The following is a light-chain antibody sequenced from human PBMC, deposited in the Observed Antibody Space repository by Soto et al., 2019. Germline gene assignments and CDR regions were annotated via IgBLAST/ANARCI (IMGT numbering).Light chain of an antibody. CDR3: VLYMGGGIWV. Sequence: QTVVTQEPSFSVSPGGTVTLTCGLGSGSVSTSFYPSWYQQTPGQAPRALIYSTNTRSSGVPDRFSGSILGNKAALTITGAQADDESDYYCVLYMGGGIWVFGGGTKLTVL. CDR2: STN. J-gene: IGLJ3*02. V-gene: IGLV8-61*01. CDR1: SGSVSTSFY.